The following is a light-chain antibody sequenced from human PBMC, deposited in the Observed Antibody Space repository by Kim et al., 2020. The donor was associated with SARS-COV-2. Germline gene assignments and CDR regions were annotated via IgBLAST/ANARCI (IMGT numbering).Light chain of an antibody. CDR2: DTS. CDR1: QSVSPY. Sequence: EIVLTQSPATLSLSPGERATLSCRASQSVSPYVAWYQQKPGQAPRLLIYDTSNRASGIPGRFSGSGSGTDFTLTISSLDPEDFAVYYCQQRRSWRTFGGGTKVDIK. J-gene: IGKJ4*01. CDR3: QQRRSWRT. V-gene: IGKV3-11*01.